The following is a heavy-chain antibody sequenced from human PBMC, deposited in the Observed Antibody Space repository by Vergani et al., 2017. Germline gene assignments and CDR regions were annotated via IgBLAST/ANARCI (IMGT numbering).Heavy chain of an antibody. Sequence: VQLVESGGGLVQPGGSLRLSCAASGFTFSSYGMHWVRQAPGKGLEWVAVIWYDGSNKYYADSVKGRFTISRDNSKNTLYLQMNSLRAEDTAVYYCASSPSAVAGGYWGQGTLVTVSS. CDR2: IWYDGSNK. CDR1: GFTFSSYG. D-gene: IGHD6-19*01. V-gene: IGHV3-33*01. CDR3: ASSPSAVAGGY. J-gene: IGHJ4*02.